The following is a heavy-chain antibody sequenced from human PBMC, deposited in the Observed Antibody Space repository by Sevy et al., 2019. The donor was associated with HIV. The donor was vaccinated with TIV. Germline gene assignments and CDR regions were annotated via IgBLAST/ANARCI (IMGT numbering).Heavy chain of an antibody. V-gene: IGHV3-66*02. CDR1: GFTVNDKY. D-gene: IGHD6-19*01. J-gene: IGHJ4*02. CDR3: VGLFLSYRGGWSYFDY. CDR2: IFSSGST. Sequence: GGSLRLSCAISGFTVNDKYIIWVRQAPGKGLEWVSVIFSSGSTYYADPAKGRFAISRDNSKKTVDLQMNSVRAEDTAVYYCVGLFLSYRGGWSYFDYWGQGTLVTVSS.